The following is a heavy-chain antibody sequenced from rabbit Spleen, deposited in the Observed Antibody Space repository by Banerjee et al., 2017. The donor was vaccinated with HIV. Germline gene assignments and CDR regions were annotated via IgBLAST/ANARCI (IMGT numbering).Heavy chain of an antibody. D-gene: IGHD8-1*01. Sequence: QSLEESGGGLVKPGASLTLTCKASGFSFSDRDVMCWVRQAPGKGLEWIACINTYTVKSVYASWATGRFTFSRTSSTTVTLQMTSLTAADTAAYFCARDGAGGSYFALWGQGTLVTVS. CDR2: INTYTVKS. V-gene: IGHV1S40*01. J-gene: IGHJ6*01. CDR3: ARDGAGGSYFAL. CDR1: GFSFSDRDV.